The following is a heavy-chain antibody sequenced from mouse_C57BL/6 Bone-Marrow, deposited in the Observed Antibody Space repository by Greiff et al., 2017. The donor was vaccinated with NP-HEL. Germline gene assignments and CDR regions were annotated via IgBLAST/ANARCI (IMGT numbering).Heavy chain of an antibody. CDR1: GYAFSSSW. J-gene: IGHJ1*03. CDR3: APSPFNWVDWYFDV. V-gene: IGHV1-82*01. Sequence: QVQLQQSGPELVKPGASVKISCKASGYAFSSSWMNWVKQRPGKGLEWIGRIYPGDGDTNYNGKFKGKATLTADKSSSTAYMQLSSLTSEDSAVYFCAPSPFNWVDWYFDVWGTGTTVTVSS. CDR2: IYPGDGDT. D-gene: IGHD4-1*01.